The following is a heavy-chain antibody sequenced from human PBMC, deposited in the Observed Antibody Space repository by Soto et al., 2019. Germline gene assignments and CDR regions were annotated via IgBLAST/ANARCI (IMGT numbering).Heavy chain of an antibody. Sequence: GESLKISCKGSGHIFSNYWIGWVRQMPGKGLEWMGIIYPGDSDTRYSPSFQGQVTITVDKSIDTAYLQWSRLKASDTAIYYCARQRLWGTSGYYYFENWGQGTLVTVSS. CDR3: ARQRLWGTSGYYYFEN. CDR2: IYPGDSDT. D-gene: IGHD3-22*01. J-gene: IGHJ4*02. V-gene: IGHV5-51*01. CDR1: GHIFSNYW.